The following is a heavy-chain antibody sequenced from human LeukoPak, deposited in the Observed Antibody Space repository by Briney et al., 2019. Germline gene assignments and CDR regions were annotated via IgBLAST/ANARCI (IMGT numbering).Heavy chain of an antibody. CDR3: ARHCSGGSCYSEDEYFQH. J-gene: IGHJ1*01. V-gene: IGHV1-69*06. CDR1: GGTFSSYA. Sequence: GASVKVSCKASGGTFSSYAISWVRQAPGQGLEWMGGIIPIFGTANYAQKFQGRVTITADKSTSTAYMELSSLRSEDTAVYYCARHCSGGSCYSEDEYFQHWGQGTLVTVSS. D-gene: IGHD2-15*01. CDR2: IIPIFGTA.